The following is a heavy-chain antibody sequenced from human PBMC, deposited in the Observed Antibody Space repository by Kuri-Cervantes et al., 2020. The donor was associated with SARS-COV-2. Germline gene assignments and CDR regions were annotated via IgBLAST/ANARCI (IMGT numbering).Heavy chain of an antibody. CDR2: ISSSSSYI. Sequence: GESLKISCAASGFTFSSYSMNWVRQAPGKGLEWVSSISSSSSYIYYADSVKGRFTISRDNSKNTLYLQMNSLRAEDTAVYYCARGGDIVLMVYAIPLYGAFDIWGQGTMVTVSS. CDR3: ARGGDIVLMVYAIPLYGAFDI. V-gene: IGHV3-21*01. J-gene: IGHJ3*02. CDR1: GFTFSSYS. D-gene: IGHD2-8*01.